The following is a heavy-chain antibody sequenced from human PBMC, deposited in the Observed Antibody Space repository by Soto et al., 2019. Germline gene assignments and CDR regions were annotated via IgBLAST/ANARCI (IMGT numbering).Heavy chain of an antibody. Sequence: QVQLQESGPGLVKPSETLSLTCNVSGCSISGYYWSWIRQPAGKGLEWIGRIYSSGSTAYSPSLRSRLTMSVDTSKNQFSLKVTSVTAADTSVYYCVRVGAVATNGGYFDYWGQGTLVTVSA. CDR2: IYSSGST. CDR3: VRVGAVATNGGYFDY. V-gene: IGHV4-4*07. J-gene: IGHJ4*02. D-gene: IGHD6-19*01. CDR1: GCSISGYY.